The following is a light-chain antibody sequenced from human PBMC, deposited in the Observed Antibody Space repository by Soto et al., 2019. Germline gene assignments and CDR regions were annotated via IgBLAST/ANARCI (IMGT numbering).Light chain of an antibody. V-gene: IGKV3-15*01. CDR1: QSVNSN. Sequence: EIVMTQSPATLSVSPGERATLSCRASQSVNSNLAWYQQKPGQAPSLLIYGASTRDTAVPARFSGSGSGTEFTLSISSLQSEYFAVYYCQQYNNWPPDTFGQGTKLEIK. CDR3: QQYNNWPPDT. J-gene: IGKJ2*01. CDR2: GAS.